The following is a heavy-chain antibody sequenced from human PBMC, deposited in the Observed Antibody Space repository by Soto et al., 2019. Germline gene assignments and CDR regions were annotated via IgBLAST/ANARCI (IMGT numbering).Heavy chain of an antibody. CDR1: GFTFSSYA. CDR3: AKDILVVPAAIGYFDY. Sequence: GGSLRLSCAASGFTFSSYAMSWVRQAPGKGLEWVSAISGSGGSTYYADSVKGRFTISRDNSKNTLYLQMNSLRAEDTAAYYCAKDILVVPAAIGYFDYWGQGTLVTVSS. V-gene: IGHV3-23*01. D-gene: IGHD2-2*01. CDR2: ISGSGGST. J-gene: IGHJ4*02.